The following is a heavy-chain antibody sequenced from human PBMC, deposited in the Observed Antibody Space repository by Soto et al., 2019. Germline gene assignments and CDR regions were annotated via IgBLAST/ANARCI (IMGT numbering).Heavy chain of an antibody. CDR2: IDPGDSYT. J-gene: IGHJ6*02. Sequence: PGESLKISCKGSGYGFTSYWISWVRQMPGKGLEWMGRIDPGDSYTNYSPSFQGHVTISADKSISTAYLQWSSLKASDTAMYYCARFSSSGEWMDVWGQGTTVTVSS. D-gene: IGHD6-13*01. CDR3: ARFSSSGEWMDV. V-gene: IGHV5-10-1*01. CDR1: GYGFTSYW.